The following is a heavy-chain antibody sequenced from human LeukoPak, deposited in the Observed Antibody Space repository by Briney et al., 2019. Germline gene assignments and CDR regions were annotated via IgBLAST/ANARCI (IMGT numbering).Heavy chain of an antibody. J-gene: IGHJ4*02. CDR3: ARGRGHIVVVTAIPVGYYFDY. Sequence: GESLKISCKGSGYSFTSYWIGWVRQMPGKGLEWMGIIYPGDSDTRYSPSFQGQVTISADKSISTAYLQWSSLKASDTAMYCCARGRGHIVVVTAIPVGYYFDYWGQGTLVTVSS. V-gene: IGHV5-51*01. CDR2: IYPGDSDT. CDR1: GYSFTSYW. D-gene: IGHD2-21*02.